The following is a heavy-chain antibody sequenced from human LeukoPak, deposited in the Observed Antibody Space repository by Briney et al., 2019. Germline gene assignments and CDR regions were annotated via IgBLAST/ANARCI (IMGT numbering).Heavy chain of an antibody. Sequence: SETLSLTCTVSGGSISSYYWSWIRQPPGKGLEWIGYIYYSGSTNYNPSLKSRVTISVDTSKNQFSLKLSPVTAADTAVYYCARDLRVGATSAFDIWGQGTMVTVSS. CDR2: IYYSGST. V-gene: IGHV4-59*01. J-gene: IGHJ3*02. D-gene: IGHD1-26*01. CDR1: GGSISSYY. CDR3: ARDLRVGATSAFDI.